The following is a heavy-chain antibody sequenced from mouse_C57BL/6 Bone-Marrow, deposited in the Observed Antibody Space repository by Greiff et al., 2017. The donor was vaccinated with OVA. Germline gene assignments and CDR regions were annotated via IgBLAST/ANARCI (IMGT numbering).Heavy chain of an antibody. D-gene: IGHD1-1*01. Sequence: EVMLVESGGGLVQPGGSLSLSCAASGFTFTDYYMSWVRQPPGKALEWLGFIRNKANGYTTEYSASVKGRFTISRDNSQSILYLQMNALRAEDSATYYCASFYYYGSSYGFAYWGQGTLVTVSA. CDR2: IRNKANGYTT. V-gene: IGHV7-3*01. CDR3: ASFYYYGSSYGFAY. J-gene: IGHJ3*01. CDR1: GFTFTDYY.